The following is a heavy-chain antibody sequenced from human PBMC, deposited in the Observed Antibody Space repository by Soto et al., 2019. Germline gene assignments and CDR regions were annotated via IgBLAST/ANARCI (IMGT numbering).Heavy chain of an antibody. J-gene: IGHJ6*03. CDR1: GFTFSSYS. CDR3: ARVTTPNSGVAYMDV. CDR2: ISSSSSYI. D-gene: IGHD4-17*01. Sequence: GGSLRLSCAASGFTFSSYSMNWVRQAPGKGLEWVSSISSSSSYIYYADSVKGRFTISRDNAKNSLYLQMNSLRAEDTAVYYCARVTTPNSGVAYMDVWGKGTTVTVSS. V-gene: IGHV3-21*01.